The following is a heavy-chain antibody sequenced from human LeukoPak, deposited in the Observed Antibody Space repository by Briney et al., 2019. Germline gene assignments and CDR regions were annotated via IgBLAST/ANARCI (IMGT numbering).Heavy chain of an antibody. V-gene: IGHV4-34*01. D-gene: IGHD3-16*01. J-gene: IGHJ4*02. CDR3: ARGGGGRLYY. CDR2: LDHSGGT. CDR1: DGSLIGTF. Sequence: SETLSLTCGVYDGSLIGTFWDWIRQSPGKGLEWIVELDHSGGTNYNPSLKSRITISVDRSKKQFSLNLASVTAADTAVYYCARGGGGRLYYWGQGTVVTVSS.